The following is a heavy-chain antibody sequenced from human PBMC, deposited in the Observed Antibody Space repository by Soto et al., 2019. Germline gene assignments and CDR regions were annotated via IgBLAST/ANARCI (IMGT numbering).Heavy chain of an antibody. V-gene: IGHV4-34*01. Sequence: SETLTLTCAVYGGSFSGYYWSWIRQPPGKGLEWIGEINHSGSTNYNPSSKSRVTISVDTSKNQFSLKLSSVTAADTAVYYCARGLPLTIFGVVTIFDPWGQGTLVTVSS. J-gene: IGHJ5*02. CDR3: ARGLPLTIFGVVTIFDP. CDR2: INHSGST. CDR1: GGSFSGYY. D-gene: IGHD3-3*01.